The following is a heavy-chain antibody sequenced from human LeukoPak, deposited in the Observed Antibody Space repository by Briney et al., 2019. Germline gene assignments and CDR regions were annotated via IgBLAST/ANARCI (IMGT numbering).Heavy chain of an antibody. CDR1: GFTFSSYW. J-gene: IGHJ4*02. D-gene: IGHD6-13*01. CDR3: VTGSPIAAGGEGY. Sequence: PGGSLRLSCAASGFTFSSYWMSWVRQAPGKGLEWVANIKQDGREKYYVDSVKGRFTISRDNAKNSLYLQMNSLRAEDTAVYYCVTGSPIAAGGEGYWGQGTLVTVSS. CDR2: IKQDGREK. V-gene: IGHV3-7*01.